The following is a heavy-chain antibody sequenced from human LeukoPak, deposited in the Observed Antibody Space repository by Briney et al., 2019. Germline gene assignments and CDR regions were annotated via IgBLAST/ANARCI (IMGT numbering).Heavy chain of an antibody. D-gene: IGHD4-4*01. CDR1: GYSFTTYW. CDR3: ARARDGYSHFDY. CDR2: IYPDDSDT. Sequence: ASVKVSCKGSGYSFTTYWIGWVRQMPGKGLEWLGIIYPDDSDTRYSPSFQGQVTISADKSISTAYLQWSSLKASDTAMYYCARARDGYSHFDYWGQGTLVTVSS. J-gene: IGHJ4*02. V-gene: IGHV5-51*01.